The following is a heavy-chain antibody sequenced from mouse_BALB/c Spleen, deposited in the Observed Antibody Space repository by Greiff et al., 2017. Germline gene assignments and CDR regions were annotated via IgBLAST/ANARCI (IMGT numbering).Heavy chain of an antibody. Sequence: QVQLQQSGAELVRPGTSVKISCKASGYAFTNYWLGWVKQRPGHGLEWIGDIYPGSGNTYYNEKFKGKATLTADKSSSTAYMQLSSLTSEDSAVYFCARSGGNYFDYWGQGTTLTVSS. CDR1: GYAFTNYW. J-gene: IGHJ2*01. CDR2: IYPGSGNT. CDR3: ARSGGNYFDY. V-gene: IGHV1-63*01.